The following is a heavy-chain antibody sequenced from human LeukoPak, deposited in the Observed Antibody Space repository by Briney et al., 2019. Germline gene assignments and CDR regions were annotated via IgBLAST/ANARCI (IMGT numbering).Heavy chain of an antibody. V-gene: IGHV4-4*07. Sequence: SETLSLTCTVSGGSISSYYWSWIRQPAGKGLEWIGLISTSGGPKYNPSLKSRVTMSIDTSKNQFSLKLSSATAADTAVYYCARDLTTPPYNWFDPWGQGMLVIVSS. D-gene: IGHD4/OR15-4a*01. CDR2: ISTSGGP. J-gene: IGHJ5*02. CDR3: ARDLTTPPYNWFDP. CDR1: GGSISSYY.